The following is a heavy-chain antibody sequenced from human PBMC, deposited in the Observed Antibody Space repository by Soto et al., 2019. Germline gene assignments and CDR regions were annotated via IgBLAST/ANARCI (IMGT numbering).Heavy chain of an antibody. D-gene: IGHD3-16*01. Sequence: QVHLVQSGAEVKKPGASVKVSCKAAGYRFTGYYIHWVRQAPGQGFEWMGWINPSTGGTSYAQKFQGRVTVTRDTSISTAYMELSRLRSDDTAVSYCARDLGGLGDLFDSWGQGTRVTVSS. CDR3: ARDLGGLGDLFDS. CDR2: INPSTGGT. CDR1: GYRFTGYY. J-gene: IGHJ4*02. V-gene: IGHV1-2*02.